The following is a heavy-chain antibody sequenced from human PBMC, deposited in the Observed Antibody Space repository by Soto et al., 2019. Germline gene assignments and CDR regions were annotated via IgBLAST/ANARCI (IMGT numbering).Heavy chain of an antibody. V-gene: IGHV3-30*18. J-gene: IGHJ6*02. CDR2: ISYDGSNK. CDR1: GFTFSSYG. Sequence: GSLRLSCAASGFTFSSYGMHWVRQAPGKGLEWVAVISYDGSNKYYADSVKGRFTISRDNSKNTLYLQMNSLRAEDTAVYYCAKAGFSYSSYYYGMDVWGQGTTVTVSS. D-gene: IGHD6-13*01. CDR3: AKAGFSYSSYYYGMDV.